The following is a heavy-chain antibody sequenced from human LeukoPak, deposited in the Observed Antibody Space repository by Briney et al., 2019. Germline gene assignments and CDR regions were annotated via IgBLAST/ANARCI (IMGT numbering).Heavy chain of an antibody. CDR3: AHRRGVAEVAGNWFDP. CDR1: GFSLSTTEVG. D-gene: IGHD6-19*01. V-gene: IGHV2-5*02. J-gene: IGHJ5*02. Sequence: SGPTLVNPTQTLTLTCTFSGFSLSTTEVGVGWIRQPPGEALEWLALIYWDDDKHYSPSLKSRLTITKDASKNQVVLTMTNVDPVDTATYYCAHRRGVAEVAGNWFDPWGQGTLVTVSS. CDR2: IYWDDDK.